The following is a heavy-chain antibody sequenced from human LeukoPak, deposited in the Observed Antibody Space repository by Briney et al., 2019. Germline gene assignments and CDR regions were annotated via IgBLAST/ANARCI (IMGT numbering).Heavy chain of an antibody. V-gene: IGHV3-74*03. CDR3: ARAASYYDSSGYFGY. D-gene: IGHD3-22*01. CDR2: INSDGSAT. J-gene: IGHJ4*02. Sequence: GGSLRLSCAASGFTFTNYWMHWVRQAPGKGLVWVSYINSDGSATKYADSVKGRFTISRDNAMNTLYLQMNSLRAEDTAVYYCARAASYYDSSGYFGYWGQGTLVTVSS. CDR1: GFTFTNYW.